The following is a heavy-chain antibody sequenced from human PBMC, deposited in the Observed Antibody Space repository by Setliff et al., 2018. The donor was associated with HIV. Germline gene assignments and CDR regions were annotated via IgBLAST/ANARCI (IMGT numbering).Heavy chain of an antibody. V-gene: IGHV7-4-1*02. D-gene: IGHD4-17*01. CDR2: INTNSGSP. CDR1: GYTFINYA. Sequence: GASVKVSCKASGYTFINYAVNWVRQAPGQGLEWMGWINTNSGSPTYAQAFTGRFVFSVDTSVTTAYLQISSLKAEDTAIYYCARALYGDYGGDANWMDPWGQGTLVTVSS. J-gene: IGHJ5*02. CDR3: ARALYGDYGGDANWMDP.